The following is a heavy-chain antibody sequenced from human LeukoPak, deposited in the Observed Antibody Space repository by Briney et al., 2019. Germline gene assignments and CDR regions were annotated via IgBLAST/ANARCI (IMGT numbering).Heavy chain of an antibody. CDR1: EFIFSSYN. J-gene: IGHJ4*02. CDR2: ISSSSTYI. Sequence: GGSLRLSCAASEFIFSSYNMNWVRQAPGKGLEGVSSISSSSTYIYYVDSVEGRFTISRDNAKNSLYLQMNSLRAEDTAVYYCARAGYSTSSFDFWGQGTLVTVSS. D-gene: IGHD6-6*01. CDR3: ARAGYSTSSFDF. V-gene: IGHV3-21*01.